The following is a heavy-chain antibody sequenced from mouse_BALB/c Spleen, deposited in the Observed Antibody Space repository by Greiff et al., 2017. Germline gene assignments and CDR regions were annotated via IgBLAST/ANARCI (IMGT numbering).Heavy chain of an antibody. Sequence: DVMLVESGGGLVQPKGSLKLSCAASGFTFNTYAMNWVRQAPGKGLEWVARIRSKSNNYATYYADSVKDRFTISRDDSQSMLYLQMNNLKTEDTAMYYCVRDDYDEMDYWGQGTSVTVSS. J-gene: IGHJ4*01. D-gene: IGHD2-4*01. CDR3: VRDDYDEMDY. CDR1: GFTFNTYA. CDR2: IRSKSNNYAT. V-gene: IGHV10-1*02.